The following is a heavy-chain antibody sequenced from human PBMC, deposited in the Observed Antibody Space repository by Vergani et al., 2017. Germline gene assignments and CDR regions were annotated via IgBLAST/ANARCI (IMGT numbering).Heavy chain of an antibody. J-gene: IGHJ5*02. CDR2: IIPILGIA. CDR3: ARDSRYCSSTSCYVGRDWFDP. Sequence: QVQLVQSGAEVKKPGSSVKVSCKASGGTFSSYTISWVRQAPGQGLEWMGRIIPILGIANYAQKFQGRVTITADKSTSTAYMELSSLRSEDTAVYYCARDSRYCSSTSCYVGRDWFDPWGQGTLVIVSS. CDR1: GGTFSSYT. D-gene: IGHD2-2*01. V-gene: IGHV1-69*08.